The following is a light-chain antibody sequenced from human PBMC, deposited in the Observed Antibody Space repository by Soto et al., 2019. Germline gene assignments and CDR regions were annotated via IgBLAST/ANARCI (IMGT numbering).Light chain of an antibody. Sequence: QSVLTQPPSASGTPGQRVTISCSGSSSNIGRNPVYWYQQVPGTAPKLLFYTNDQRPSGVPDRFSGSKSGTSASLAISGLRSDDEADYYCAAWDDSLSGPVFGGGTKVTVL. CDR2: TND. CDR1: SSNIGRNP. CDR3: AAWDDSLSGPV. V-gene: IGLV1-47*02. J-gene: IGLJ3*02.